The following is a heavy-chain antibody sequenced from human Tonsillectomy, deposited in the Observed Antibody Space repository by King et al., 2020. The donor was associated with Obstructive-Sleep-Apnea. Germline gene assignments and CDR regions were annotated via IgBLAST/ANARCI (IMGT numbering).Heavy chain of an antibody. D-gene: IGHD6-19*01. J-gene: IGHJ6*02. CDR3: RTAMHASSGLDYYHVYGMDV. Sequence: VQLVESGGGLVKPGGSLRLSCAASGFTFSKAWMSWVRQAPGKGLAGVGRMKSKTDAGTRNYAAPVKGKFTIPREDSKNTLYLQMKSLKTEDTAVYYCRTAMHASSGLDYYHVYGMDVWGQGTTVTISS. V-gene: IGHV3-15*01. CDR2: MKSKTDAGTR. CDR1: GFTFSKAW.